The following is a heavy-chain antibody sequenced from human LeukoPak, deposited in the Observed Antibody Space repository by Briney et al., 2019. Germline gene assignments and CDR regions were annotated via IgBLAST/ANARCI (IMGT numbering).Heavy chain of an antibody. CDR1: GFTVSSNY. D-gene: IGHD5-18*01. CDR3: ARDSYGTLDY. J-gene: IGHJ4*02. V-gene: IGHV3-53*01. CDR2: IYSGGTT. Sequence: GGSLRLSCAASGFTVSSNYMSWVRQAPGKGLEWVSVIYSGGTTYYADSVKGRFTISRDNSKNTLYLQMNSLRAEDTAVYYCARDSYGTLDYWGQGTLVTVSS.